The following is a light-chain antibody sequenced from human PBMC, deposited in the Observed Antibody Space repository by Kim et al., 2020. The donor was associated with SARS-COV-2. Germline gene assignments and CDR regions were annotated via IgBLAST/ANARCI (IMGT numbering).Light chain of an antibody. Sequence: EIVLTQSPATLSLSPGERATLSCRASQSVSSSFLACYQQTPRPPPRLLFYGSTSSTTVIPDWCSGSASGTDFTPTISRLEPEDFAVYYYQQSGSSPRTFGQGTKLEI. CDR3: QQSGSSPRT. V-gene: IGKV3-20*01. J-gene: IGKJ2*01. CDR2: GST. CDR1: QSVSSSF.